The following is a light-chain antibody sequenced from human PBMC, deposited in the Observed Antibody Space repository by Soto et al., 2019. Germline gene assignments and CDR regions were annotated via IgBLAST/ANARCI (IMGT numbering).Light chain of an antibody. J-gene: IGLJ2*01. CDR3: SSYTTSTSFIL. Sequence: QSVLTQPPSASGSPGQSVTISCTGTSSDVGGYNYVSWYQQHPGKAPKLMIYEVSKRPSGVPDRFSGSKSGNTVSLTISGLQAEDEAYYYCSSYTTSTSFILFGGGTQLTVL. CDR1: SSDVGGYNY. CDR2: EVS. V-gene: IGLV2-8*01.